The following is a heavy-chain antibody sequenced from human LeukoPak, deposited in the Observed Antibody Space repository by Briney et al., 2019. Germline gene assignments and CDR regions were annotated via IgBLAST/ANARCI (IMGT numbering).Heavy chain of an antibody. CDR2: ISGSGGST. Sequence: GGSLRLSCAASGFTFSSYAMSWVRQAPGKGLEWVSAISGSGGSTYYADSVKGRFTISRDNSKNTLYLQMNSLRAEDTAVYYCAKDRSSSWRTLYNWFDHWGQGTLVTVSS. CDR1: GFTFSSYA. CDR3: AKDRSSSWRTLYNWFDH. D-gene: IGHD6-13*01. V-gene: IGHV3-23*01. J-gene: IGHJ5*02.